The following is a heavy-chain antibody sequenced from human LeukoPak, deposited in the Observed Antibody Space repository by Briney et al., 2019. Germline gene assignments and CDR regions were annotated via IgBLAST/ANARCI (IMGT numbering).Heavy chain of an antibody. J-gene: IGHJ4*02. Sequence: TGGSLRLSCAASGFTFSSYEMNWVRQAPGKRLEWVSYISSSGLTIDYADSVKGRLTISRDNAKNSLYLQMNSLRAEDTAVYYCARDPSLDYWGQGTLVTVSS. V-gene: IGHV3-48*03. CDR1: GFTFSSYE. CDR2: ISSSGLTI. CDR3: ARDPSLDY.